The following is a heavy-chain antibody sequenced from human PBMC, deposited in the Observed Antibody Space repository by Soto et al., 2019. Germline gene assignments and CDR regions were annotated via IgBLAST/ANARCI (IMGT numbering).Heavy chain of an antibody. CDR1: GFTFSSYS. CDR3: ARGYFPGLMVYAPNDNDY. J-gene: IGHJ4*02. Sequence: GGSLRLSCAASGFTFSSYSMNWVRQAPGKGLEWVSSISSSSSYIYYADSVKGRFTISRDNAKNSLYLQMNSLRAEDTAVYYCARGYFPGLMVYAPNDNDYWGQGTLVTAPQ. CDR2: ISSSSSYI. V-gene: IGHV3-21*01. D-gene: IGHD2-8*01.